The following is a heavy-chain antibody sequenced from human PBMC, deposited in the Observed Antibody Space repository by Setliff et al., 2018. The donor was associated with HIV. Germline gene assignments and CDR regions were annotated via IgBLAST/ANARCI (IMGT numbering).Heavy chain of an antibody. J-gene: IGHJ6*02. D-gene: IGHD6-6*01. CDR3: ARIVISSSSNYYYGMDV. CDR1: GFSLSTSGLC. V-gene: IGHV2-70*11. Sequence: SGPTLVNPTQTLTLTCPFSGFSLSTSGLCVSWIRQPPGKDLEWLARMDLDDDEYYSTSLKTRLTISKETSKNQVVLTMTNMDPVDTATYYCARIVISSSSNYYYGMDVWGQGTTVTVS. CDR2: MDLDDDE.